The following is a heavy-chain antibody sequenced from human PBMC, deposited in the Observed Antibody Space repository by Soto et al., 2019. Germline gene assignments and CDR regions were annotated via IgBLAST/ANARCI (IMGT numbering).Heavy chain of an antibody. V-gene: IGHV3-15*07. CDR3: TTEKGY. CDR1: GFTFNTYT. Sequence: GGSLRLSCAASGFTFNTYTMNWVRQAPGKGLEWVGRIRSKTDGGTPDYAAPVKGRFTISRDDSKNTLYVQMNSLKTEDTAIYYCTTEKGYWGQGTLVTVSS. J-gene: IGHJ4*02. CDR2: IRSKTDGGTP.